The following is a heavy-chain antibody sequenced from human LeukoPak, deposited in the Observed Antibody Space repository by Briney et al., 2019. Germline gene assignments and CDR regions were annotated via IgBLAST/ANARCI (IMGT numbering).Heavy chain of an antibody. CDR2: ISAYNGNT. D-gene: IGHD6-13*01. CDR3: ARGIAATSYYYYGMDV. V-gene: IGHV1-18*01. J-gene: IGHJ6*02. Sequence: ASVKVSCKASGYTFTSYGISWVRQAPGQGLEWMGWISAYNGNTNYAQKLQGRVTMTTGTSTSTAYMELRSLRSDDTAVYYCARGIAATSYYYYGMDVWGQGTTVTVSS. CDR1: GYTFTSYG.